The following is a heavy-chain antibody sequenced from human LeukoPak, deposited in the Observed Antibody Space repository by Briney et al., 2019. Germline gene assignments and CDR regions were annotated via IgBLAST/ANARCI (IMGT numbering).Heavy chain of an antibody. D-gene: IGHD6-19*01. V-gene: IGHV4-59*01. Sequence: SETLSLTCTVSGGSISSYYWSWIRQPPGKGLEWIGYISYSGSTNYNPSLKSRVTISVATSKNQFSLKVSSVTAADTAVYYCARDTGYSSGWYLDYWGQGTLVTVSS. CDR3: ARDTGYSSGWYLDY. CDR2: ISYSGST. J-gene: IGHJ4*02. CDR1: GGSISSYY.